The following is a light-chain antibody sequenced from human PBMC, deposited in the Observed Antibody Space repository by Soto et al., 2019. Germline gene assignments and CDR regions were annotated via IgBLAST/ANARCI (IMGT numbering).Light chain of an antibody. CDR2: DAS. CDR3: QQRSSWPLT. J-gene: IGKJ1*01. V-gene: IGKV3-11*01. CDR1: QSLSSY. Sequence: EIVLTQSPATLSLSPGERATLSCRASQSLSSYLAWYQQKPGQAPRLLIYDASNRATGIPARFSGSGSGTDFTLTISSLEPEDFAVYSCQQRSSWPLTFGQGTKVEIK.